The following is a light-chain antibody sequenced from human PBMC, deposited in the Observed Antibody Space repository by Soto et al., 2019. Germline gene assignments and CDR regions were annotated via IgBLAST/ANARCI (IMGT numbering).Light chain of an antibody. CDR3: SSYTTSSTRV. Sequence: TSSDVGAYDFVSWYQQHPDEAPKLMIYEVRNRPSGVSNRFSGSKSVNTATLTISGLQAEDEADYYCSSYTTSSTRVFGTGTKVTVL. CDR2: EVR. CDR1: SSDVGAYDF. V-gene: IGLV2-14*03. J-gene: IGLJ1*01.